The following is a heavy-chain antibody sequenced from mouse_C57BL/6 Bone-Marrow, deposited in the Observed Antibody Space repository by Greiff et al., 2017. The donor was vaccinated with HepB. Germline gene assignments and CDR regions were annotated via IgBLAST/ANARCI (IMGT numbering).Heavy chain of an antibody. CDR2: IGPGSGST. J-gene: IGHJ3*01. D-gene: IGHD3-2*02. V-gene: IGHV1-77*01. Sequence: QVQLQQSGAELVKPGASVKISCKASGYTFTDYYINLVKQRPGQGLEWIGKIGPGSGSTYYNEKFKGKATLTADKTSSTAYIQLSSLTSEDSAVYQFPGLFAYWGQGTLVTVSA. CDR1: GYTFTDYY. CDR3: PGLFAY.